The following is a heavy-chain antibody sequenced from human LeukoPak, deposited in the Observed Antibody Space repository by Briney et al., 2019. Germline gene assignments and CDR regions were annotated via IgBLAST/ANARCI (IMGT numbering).Heavy chain of an antibody. CDR2: ISYDGSNK. V-gene: IGHV3-30*04. CDR1: GFTFSSYA. J-gene: IGHJ4*02. Sequence: HPGGSLRLSCAASGFTFSSYAMHWVRQAPGKGLEWVAVISYDGSNKYYADSVKGRFTISRDNSKNTLYLQMNSLRAEDTAVYYCARDYERGAYYGSGSLAPFLDYWGQGTLVTVSS. CDR3: ARDYERGAYYGSGSLAPFLDY. D-gene: IGHD3-10*01.